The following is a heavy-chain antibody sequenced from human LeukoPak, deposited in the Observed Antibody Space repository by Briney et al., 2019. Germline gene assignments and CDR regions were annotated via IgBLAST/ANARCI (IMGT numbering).Heavy chain of an antibody. V-gene: IGHV4-30-2*01. CDR1: GGSISSGGYS. D-gene: IGHD3-3*01. Sequence: SETLSLTCAVSGGSISSGGYSWRWIRQPPGKGLEWIGYIYHSGSTYYNPSLKSRVTISVDRSKNQFSLKLSSVTAADTAVYYCARTSITIFGVMDVWGQGTTVTVSS. CDR3: ARTSITIFGVMDV. CDR2: IYHSGST. J-gene: IGHJ6*02.